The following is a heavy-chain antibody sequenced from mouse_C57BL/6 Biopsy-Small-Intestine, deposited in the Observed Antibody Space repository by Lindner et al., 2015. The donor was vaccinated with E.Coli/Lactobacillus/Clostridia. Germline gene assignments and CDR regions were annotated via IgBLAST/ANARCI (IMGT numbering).Heavy chain of an antibody. V-gene: IGHV3-1*01. CDR3: AGRTGTDWYFDV. J-gene: IGHJ1*03. CDR2: ISYSGST. Sequence: VQLQESGPGMVKPSQSLSLTCTATGYSITSGYDWHWIRHFPGNKLEWMGYISYSGSTNYNPSLKSRISITHDTSKNHFFLKLNSVTTEDTATYYCAGRTGTDWYFDVWGTGTTVTVSS. D-gene: IGHD4-1*01. CDR1: GYSITSGYD.